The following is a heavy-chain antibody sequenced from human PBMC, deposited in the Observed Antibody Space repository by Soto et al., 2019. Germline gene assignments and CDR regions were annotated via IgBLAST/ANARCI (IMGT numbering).Heavy chain of an antibody. CDR3: ARDTSTCLYGSGSGDYYYYYYMDV. J-gene: IGHJ6*03. CDR2: IYYSGST. CDR1: GGSISSGGYY. Sequence: QVQLQESGPGLVKPSQTLSLTCTVSGGSISSGGYYWSWIRQHPGKGLEWIGYIYYSGSTYYNPSLKSRVTISVDTSKNQFSLKLSSVTAADTAVYYCARDTSTCLYGSGSGDYYYYYYMDVWGKGTTVTVSS. V-gene: IGHV4-31*03. D-gene: IGHD3-10*01.